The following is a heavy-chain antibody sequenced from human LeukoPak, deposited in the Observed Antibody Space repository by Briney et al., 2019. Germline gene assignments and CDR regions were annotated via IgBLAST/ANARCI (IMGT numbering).Heavy chain of an antibody. CDR2: IYPGDSDT. V-gene: IGHV5-51*01. D-gene: IGHD3-10*01. CDR3: ASSTYYYGSLRLPYYYYMDV. J-gene: IGHJ6*03. Sequence: GESLKISCKGSGYSFTSYWIGWVRQMPGKGLEWMGIIYPGDSDTRYSPPFQGQVTISADKSISTAYLQWSSLKASDTAMYYCASSTYYYGSLRLPYYYYMDVWGKGTTVTVSS. CDR1: GYSFTSYW.